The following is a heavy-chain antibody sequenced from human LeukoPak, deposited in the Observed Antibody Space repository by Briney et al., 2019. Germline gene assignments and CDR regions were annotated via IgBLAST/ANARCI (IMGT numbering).Heavy chain of an antibody. V-gene: IGHV3-23*01. D-gene: IGHD3-22*01. Sequence: GGSLRLSCAASGFTFSSYAMSWVRQAPGKGLEWVSAISGSGGSTYYADSVKGRFTISRDNAKNSLYLQMNSLRAEDTAVYYCAREAYDSSGYYYAFDIWGQGTMVTVSS. J-gene: IGHJ3*02. CDR3: AREAYDSSGYYYAFDI. CDR1: GFTFSSYA. CDR2: ISGSGGST.